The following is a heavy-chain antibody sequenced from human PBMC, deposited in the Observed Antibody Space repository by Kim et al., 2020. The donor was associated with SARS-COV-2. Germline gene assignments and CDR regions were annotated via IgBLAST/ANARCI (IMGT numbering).Heavy chain of an antibody. D-gene: IGHD2-2*01. V-gene: IGHV3-23*01. J-gene: IGHJ6*02. CDR1: GFTFSSYA. CDR2: ISGSGGST. CDR3: ANRAGGSRKDGGTRENRVDV. Sequence: GGSLRLSCAASGFTFSSYAMSWVRQAPGKGLEWVSAISGSGGSTYYADSVKGRFTISRDNSKNTLYLQMNSLRAEDTAVYYCANRAGGSRKDGGTRENRVDVWGQGTTVTVSS.